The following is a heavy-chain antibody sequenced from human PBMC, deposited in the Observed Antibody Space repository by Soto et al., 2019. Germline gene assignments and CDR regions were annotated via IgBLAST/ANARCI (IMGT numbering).Heavy chain of an antibody. CDR1: GFTFSRYA. V-gene: IGHV3-23*01. CDR3: AKGEFNPLQLLSYFGY. CDR2: ISGSGGST. D-gene: IGHD2-21*01. Sequence: EVQLLESGGGLVQPGGSLRLSCAASGFTFSRYAMSWVRQAPGKGLEWVSAISGSGGSTYYADPVMGRFIISRDNSKNTVYLQINSLRAEDTAVYYCAKGEFNPLQLLSYFGYWGQGTLVTVSS. J-gene: IGHJ4*02.